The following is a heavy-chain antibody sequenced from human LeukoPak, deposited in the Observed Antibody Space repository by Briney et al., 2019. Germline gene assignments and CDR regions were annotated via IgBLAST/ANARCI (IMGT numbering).Heavy chain of an antibody. CDR3: AKVHQWIQVLDL. CDR2: ISGSGGST. D-gene: IGHD5-18*01. V-gene: IGHV3-23*01. J-gene: IGHJ2*01. Sequence: GGSLRLSCAASGFTFSSYAMSWVRQAPGKGREWVSAISGSGGSTYYADSVKGRFTISRDNSKNTLYLQMNSLRAEDTAVYYCAKVHQWIQVLDLWGRGTLVTVSS. CDR1: GFTFSSYA.